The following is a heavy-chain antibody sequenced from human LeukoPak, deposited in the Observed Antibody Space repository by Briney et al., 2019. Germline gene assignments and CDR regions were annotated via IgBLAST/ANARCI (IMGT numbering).Heavy chain of an antibody. D-gene: IGHD6-19*01. CDR3: AKEGPYSSGWVDY. V-gene: IGHV3-74*01. CDR1: GFTFSTYW. CDR2: LNSDGSTT. Sequence: GGSLRLSCAASGFTFSTYWMHWVRHAPGKGRVWVSRLNSDGSTTSYADSVKGRFTISRDNAKNTLYLQMNSLRAEDTAVYYCAKEGPYSSGWVDYWGQGTLVTVSS. J-gene: IGHJ4*02.